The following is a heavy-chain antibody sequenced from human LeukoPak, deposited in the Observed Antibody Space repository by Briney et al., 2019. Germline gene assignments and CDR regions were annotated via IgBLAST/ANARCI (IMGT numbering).Heavy chain of an antibody. J-gene: IGHJ6*02. V-gene: IGHV3-13*01. CDR2: IGTAGDT. D-gene: IGHD3-10*01. CDR3: AGVDGSGSFHGMDV. CDR1: GFTFSSYD. Sequence: QAGGSLRLSCAASGFTFSSYDMHRVRQATGKGLEWVSAIGTAGDTYYPGSVKGRFTISRENAKNSLYLQMNSLRAGDTAVYYCAGVDGSGSFHGMDVWGQGTTVTVSS.